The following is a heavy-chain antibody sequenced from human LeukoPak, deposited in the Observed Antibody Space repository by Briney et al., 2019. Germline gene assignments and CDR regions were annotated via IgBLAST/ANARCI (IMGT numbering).Heavy chain of an antibody. D-gene: IGHD5-18*01. V-gene: IGHV4-61*02. J-gene: IGHJ4*02. CDR1: GGSISSSSYY. CDR3: ARDPAVTRLDY. Sequence: SETLSLTCTVSGGSISSSSYYWSWIRQPAGKGLEWIGRIYTSGSTNYNPSLKSRVTMSVDTSKNQFSLKLSSVTAADTAVYYCARDPAVTRLDYWGQGTLVTVSS. CDR2: IYTSGST.